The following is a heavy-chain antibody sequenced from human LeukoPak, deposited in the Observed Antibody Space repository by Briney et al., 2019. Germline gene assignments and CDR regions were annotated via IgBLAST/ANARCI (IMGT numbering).Heavy chain of an antibody. CDR3: ARGQVAFDI. V-gene: IGHV3-7*01. CDR2: IKQDGSEK. J-gene: IGHJ3*02. Sequence: GGSLRLSCAASGFTFSSYWMSWVRQAPGKGLEWVANIKQDGSEKYYVDSVKGRVTISRDNAKDSLYLQMNTLRAEDTAVYYCARGQVAFDIWGQGTMVTVSS. CDR1: GFTFSSYW.